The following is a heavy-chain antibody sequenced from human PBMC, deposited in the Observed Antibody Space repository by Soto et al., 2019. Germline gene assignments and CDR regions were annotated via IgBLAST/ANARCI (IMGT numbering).Heavy chain of an antibody. J-gene: IGHJ5*02. CDR1: GGSITNDY. Sequence: SETLSLTCTVSGGSITNDYWSWIRQPPGKGLEWIACIDNGGSSDYNPSLKSRVTISLDTSKNQFSLKLSSVTTADTAMYYCARDRVGVSSHWFGPWGQGTLVTVPQ. D-gene: IGHD1-26*01. V-gene: IGHV4-59*01. CDR2: IDNGGSS. CDR3: ARDRVGVSSHWFGP.